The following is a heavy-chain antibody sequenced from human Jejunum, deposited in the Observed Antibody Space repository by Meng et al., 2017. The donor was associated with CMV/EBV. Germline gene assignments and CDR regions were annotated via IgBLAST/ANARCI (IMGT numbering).Heavy chain of an antibody. V-gene: IGHV1-69*02. CDR3: ARLAECSGGNCYFDY. Sequence: SGGTVDIHTIHWVRQAPGQGLEWMGGLIPILGMATYSQKFQGRVTITADKTTSTAYLELSSLRSEDRAVYYCARLAECSGGNCYFDYWGQGTLVTVSS. CDR2: LIPILGMA. J-gene: IGHJ4*02. CDR1: GGTVDIHT. D-gene: IGHD2-15*01.